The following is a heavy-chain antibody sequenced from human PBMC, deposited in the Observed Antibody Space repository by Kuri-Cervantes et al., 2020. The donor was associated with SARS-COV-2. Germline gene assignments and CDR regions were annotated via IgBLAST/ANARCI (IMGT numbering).Heavy chain of an antibody. CDR2: IWYDGSNK. V-gene: IGHV3-33*01. Sequence: GESLKISCAASGFTFSSYGMHWVRQAPGKGLEWVAVIWYDGSNKYYANSVKGRFTISRDNSKNTLYLQMNSLRAEDTAVYYCARIPVYSRSGVVPAAHPDYWGQATLVTVSS. J-gene: IGHJ4*02. D-gene: IGHD2-2*01. CDR1: GFTFSSYG. CDR3: ARIPVYSRSGVVPAAHPDY.